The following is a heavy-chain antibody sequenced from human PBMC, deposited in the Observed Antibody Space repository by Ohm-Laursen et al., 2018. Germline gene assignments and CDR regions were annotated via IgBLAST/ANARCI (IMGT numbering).Heavy chain of an antibody. D-gene: IGHD6-19*01. CDR3: ARDGSGWYSSYYYGMDV. V-gene: IGHV3-53*01. CDR1: GFTVSSNY. J-gene: IGHJ6*02. Sequence: SLRLSCSASGFTVSSNYMSWVRQAPGKGLEWVSVIYSGGSTYYADSVKGRFTISRDNSKNTLYLQMNSLRAEDTAVYYCARDGSGWYSSYYYGMDVWGQGTTVTVSS. CDR2: IYSGGST.